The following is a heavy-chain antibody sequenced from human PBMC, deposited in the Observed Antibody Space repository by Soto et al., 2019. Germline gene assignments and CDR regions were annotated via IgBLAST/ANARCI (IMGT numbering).Heavy chain of an antibody. CDR3: ARDSLIVVVPAAMPNLPYYYGMDV. J-gene: IGHJ6*02. D-gene: IGHD2-2*01. V-gene: IGHV3-30-3*01. CDR2: ISYDGSNK. Sequence: QVQLVESGGGVVQPGRSLRLSCAASGFTFSSYAMHWVRQAPGKGPEWVAVISYDGSNKYYADSVKGRFTISRDNSKNTLYLQMNSLRAEDTGVYYCARDSLIVVVPAAMPNLPYYYGMDVWGQGTTVTVSS. CDR1: GFTFSSYA.